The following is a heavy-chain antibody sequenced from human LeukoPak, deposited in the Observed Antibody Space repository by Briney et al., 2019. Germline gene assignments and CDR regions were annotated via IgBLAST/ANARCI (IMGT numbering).Heavy chain of an antibody. J-gene: IGHJ6*02. D-gene: IGHD3-22*01. CDR2: IYYSGST. Sequence: SETQSLTCTVSGGSISSYYWSWIRQPPGKGLEWIGYIYYSGSTNYNPSLKSRVTISVDTSKNQFSLKLSSVTAADTAVYYCARVERYYYDSSGSPAHYYYYGMDVWGQGTTVTVSS. CDR3: ARVERYYYDSSGSPAHYYYYGMDV. V-gene: IGHV4-59*08. CDR1: GGSISSYY.